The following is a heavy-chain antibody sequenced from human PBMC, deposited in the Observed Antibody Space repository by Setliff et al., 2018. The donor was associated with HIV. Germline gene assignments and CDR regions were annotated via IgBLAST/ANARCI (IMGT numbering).Heavy chain of an antibody. Sequence: SETLSLTCTVSGGSMSSSGPGYYWGWVRQTPGGGLEWIGSVYYRGRTYYNPSLKSRVTISVDTSKNQLSLRLTSMAAADTAMYYCARSTVGAGASFPWGRGILVTVSS. D-gene: IGHD1-26*01. V-gene: IGHV4-39*01. CDR2: VYYRGRT. CDR1: GGSMSSSGPGYY. CDR3: ARSTVGAGASFP. J-gene: IGHJ5*02.